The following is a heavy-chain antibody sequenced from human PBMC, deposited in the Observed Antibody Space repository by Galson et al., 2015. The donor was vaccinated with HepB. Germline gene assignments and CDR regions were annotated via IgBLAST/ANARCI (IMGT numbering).Heavy chain of an antibody. V-gene: IGHV1-69*06. D-gene: IGHD3-22*01. Sequence: SVKVSCKASGGTFSSYAISWVRQAPGQGLEWMGGIIPIFGTANYAQKSQGRVTITADKSTSTAYMELSSLRSEDTAVYYCARSERITMIVFDYWGQGTLVTVSS. CDR1: GGTFSSYA. CDR3: ARSERITMIVFDY. J-gene: IGHJ4*02. CDR2: IIPIFGTA.